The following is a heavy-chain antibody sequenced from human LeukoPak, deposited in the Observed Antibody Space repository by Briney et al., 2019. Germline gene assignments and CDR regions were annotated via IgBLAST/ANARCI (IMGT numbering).Heavy chain of an antibody. CDR2: ISGSSNYI. V-gene: IGHV3-21*01. J-gene: IGHJ5*02. Sequence: GGSLRLSCAASGVTFSTYSMNWVRQAPGEGLEWVSSISGSSNYIYYADSVKGRFTISRDNAKNSLYLQMNSLRAEDTAVYYCAGTPSRNWFDPWGQGTLVTVSS. CDR3: AGTPSRNWFDP. CDR1: GVTFSTYS.